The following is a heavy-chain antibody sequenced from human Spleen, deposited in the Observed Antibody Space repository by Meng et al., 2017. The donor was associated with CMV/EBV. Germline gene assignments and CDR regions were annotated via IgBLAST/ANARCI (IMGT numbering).Heavy chain of an antibody. CDR2: TYYRSKWYN. CDR1: SNSAA. CDR3: ARDRPPVAGTSQSNWFDP. V-gene: IGHV6-1*01. Sequence: SNSAAWNWSRQSPSRGLEWLGRTYYRSKWYNDYAVSVKSRITINPDTSKNQFSLQLNSVTPEDTAVYYCARDRPPVAGTSQSNWFDPWGQGTLVTVS. D-gene: IGHD6-19*01. J-gene: IGHJ5*02.